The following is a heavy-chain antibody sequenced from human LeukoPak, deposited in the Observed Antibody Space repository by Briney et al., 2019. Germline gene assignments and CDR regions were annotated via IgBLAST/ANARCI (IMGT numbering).Heavy chain of an antibody. D-gene: IGHD4-17*01. J-gene: IGHJ5*02. CDR2: IYYSGST. V-gene: IGHV4-59*01. CDR1: GGANSSYY. CDR3: ARDGADYENWFDP. Sequence: SETLSLTCTVSGGANSSYYWSWIRQPPRKGLEWIGYIYYSGSTNYNPSLKSRVTISVDTSKNQFSLKLSSVTAADTAVYYCARDGADYENWFDPWGQGTLVTVSS.